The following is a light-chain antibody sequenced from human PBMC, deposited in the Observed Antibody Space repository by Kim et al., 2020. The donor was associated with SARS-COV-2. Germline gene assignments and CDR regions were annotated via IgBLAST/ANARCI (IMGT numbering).Light chain of an antibody. CDR2: DVS. CDR1: SSDVGHYNS. CDR3: SSYTSNNTYV. Sequence: QSALTQPASVSGSPGQSITISCTGTSSDVGHYNSVSWYQQHPGKAPKLMIYDVSNRPSGASDRFSGSKSDNTASLTISGLQAEDEADYYCSSYTSNNTYVFGTGTKVTVL. V-gene: IGLV2-14*03. J-gene: IGLJ1*01.